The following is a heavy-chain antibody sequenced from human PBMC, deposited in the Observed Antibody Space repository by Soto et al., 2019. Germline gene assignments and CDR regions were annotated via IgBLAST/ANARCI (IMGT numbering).Heavy chain of an antibody. CDR2: IYYSGST. D-gene: IGHD3-22*01. CDR3: ARTSYDSSGYYPLFDY. V-gene: IGHV4-39*01. Sequence: SETLSLTCTVSGGPISSSSYYWGWIRQPPGKGLEWIGSIYYSGSTYYNPSLKSRVTISVDTSKNQFSLKLSSVTAADTAVYYCARTSYDSSGYYPLFDYWGQGTLVTVSS. J-gene: IGHJ4*02. CDR1: GGPISSSSYY.